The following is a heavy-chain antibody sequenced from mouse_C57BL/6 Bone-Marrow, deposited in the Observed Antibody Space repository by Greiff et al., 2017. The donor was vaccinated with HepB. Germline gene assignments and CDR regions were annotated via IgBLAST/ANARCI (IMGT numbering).Heavy chain of an antibody. V-gene: IGHV5-6*01. D-gene: IGHD2-10*02. J-gene: IGHJ2*01. Sequence: VQVVESGGDFVKPGGSLKLSCAASGFTFSSYGMSWVRQTPDKRLEWVATISSGGSYTYYPDSVKGRFTISRDNAKNTLYLQMSSLKSEDTAMYYCARRPRLFDYWGQGTTLTVSS. CDR1: GFTFSSYG. CDR3: ARRPRLFDY. CDR2: ISSGGSYT.